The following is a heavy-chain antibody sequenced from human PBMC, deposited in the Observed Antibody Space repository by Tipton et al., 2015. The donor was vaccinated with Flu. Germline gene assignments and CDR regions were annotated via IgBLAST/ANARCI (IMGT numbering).Heavy chain of an antibody. CDR1: GYFISSGYY. CDR2: IFHSGDT. Sequence: TLSLTCDVSGYFISSGYYWGWIRQPPGKWLAWIGSIFHSGDTLYNPSLKRRVTLSVDTLKNQFSLKVTSVTAADTALYYCTRHANYGSGSPYYFDLWGQGTLV. J-gene: IGHJ4*02. D-gene: IGHD3-10*01. CDR3: TRHANYGSGSPYYFDL. V-gene: IGHV4-38-2*01.